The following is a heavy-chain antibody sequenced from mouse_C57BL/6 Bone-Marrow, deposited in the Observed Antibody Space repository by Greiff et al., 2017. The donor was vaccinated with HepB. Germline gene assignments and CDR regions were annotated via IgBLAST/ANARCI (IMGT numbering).Heavy chain of an antibody. J-gene: IGHJ3*01. D-gene: IGHD2-5*01. V-gene: IGHV8-9*01. CDR2: IYWDEDK. Sequence: QVTLKESGPGILQPSQTLSLTCSFSVFSLSTFGMGVSWIRQPSGKGLEWLAHIYWDEDKHYKPSLKSRLTISKDTSNNQVFLKITTVDTADTATYYSARSIDYSNYFFAYWGQGTLVTVSA. CDR1: VFSLSTFGMG. CDR3: ARSIDYSNYFFAY.